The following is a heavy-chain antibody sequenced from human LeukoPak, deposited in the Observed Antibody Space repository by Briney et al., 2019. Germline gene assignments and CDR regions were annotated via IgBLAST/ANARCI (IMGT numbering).Heavy chain of an antibody. V-gene: IGHV3-7*01. CDR2: IKEDGSEQ. Sequence: PGGSLRLSCVASGFTFSSDWMGWVRQAPGKGLEWVAFIKEDGSEQYYVDSVKGRFTISRDNAQNSLYLQVNSLRAEDTAVYYCAREGYDYVWGSYTPWGQGTLVTVSS. D-gene: IGHD3-16*01. CDR1: GFTFSSDW. J-gene: IGHJ5*02. CDR3: AREGYDYVWGSYTP.